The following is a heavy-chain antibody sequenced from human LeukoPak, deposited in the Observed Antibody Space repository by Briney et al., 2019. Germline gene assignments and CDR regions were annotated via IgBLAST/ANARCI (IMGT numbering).Heavy chain of an antibody. CDR2: INPKSGGT. J-gene: IGHJ4*02. CDR1: GYTFTDYF. Sequence: ASVKVSCKASGYTFTDYFIHWVRQAPGRGLEWMGWINPKSGGTNYAQKFQGRVTMTRDTSISTAYMELSRLRSDDTAVYYCARDALGYYDSSGYPSYFDYWGQGTLVTVSS. CDR3: ARDALGYYDSSGYPSYFDY. V-gene: IGHV1-2*02. D-gene: IGHD3-22*01.